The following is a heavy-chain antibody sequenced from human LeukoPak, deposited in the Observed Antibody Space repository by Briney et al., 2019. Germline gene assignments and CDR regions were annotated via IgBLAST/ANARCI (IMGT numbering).Heavy chain of an antibody. CDR2: MNPNSGNT. CDR3: ARGNYFGSGSFDN. D-gene: IGHD3-10*01. CDR1: GGTFSSYA. J-gene: IGHJ4*02. Sequence: ASVKVSCKASGGTFSSYAISWVRQAPGQGLEWLGWMNPNSGNTGYAQKFQGRVTMTRNTSISTAYMELSSLRSEDTAVYYCARGNYFGSGSFDNWGQGTLVTVSS. V-gene: IGHV1-8*02.